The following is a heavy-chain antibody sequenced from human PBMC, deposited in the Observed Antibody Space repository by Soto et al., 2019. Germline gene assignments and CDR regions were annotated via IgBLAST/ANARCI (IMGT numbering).Heavy chain of an antibody. V-gene: IGHV3-23*01. CDR3: GTPGFDY. Sequence: EVQLLESGGGLVQPGGSLRLSCAASGFTFSNYAFSYVRQAPGKGLEWVSAISGSGGATYYADSVKGRFSISRDNSKNTLYLQMNSLRVEDPAVYYCGTPGFDYWGQGTLVTVSS. J-gene: IGHJ4*02. CDR2: ISGSGGAT. CDR1: GFTFSNYA.